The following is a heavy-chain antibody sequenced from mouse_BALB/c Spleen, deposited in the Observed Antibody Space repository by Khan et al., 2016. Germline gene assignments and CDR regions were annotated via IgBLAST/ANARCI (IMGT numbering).Heavy chain of an antibody. Sequence: QIQLVQSGPELKKPGETVRISCKASGYTFTNYGMNWVKQAPGKGLKWMGWINTDTGEPTYAADFKGRFAFSLETSASTAYLQINNLKNEDTATYFCARPDYGSSRGFAYWSHGTLVTVSA. CDR3: ARPDYGSSRGFAY. CDR1: GYTFTNYG. J-gene: IGHJ3*01. D-gene: IGHD1-1*01. V-gene: IGHV9-3-1*01. CDR2: INTDTGEP.